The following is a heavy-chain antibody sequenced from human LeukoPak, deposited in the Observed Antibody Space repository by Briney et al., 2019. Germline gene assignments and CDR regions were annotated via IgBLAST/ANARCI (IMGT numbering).Heavy chain of an antibody. Sequence: GGSLRLSCEASGFTFSSYDMSWVRRVTGRGLEWVAAIGSAGDTYYSDSVKGRFTISREDAKNSFYLQINSLRAGDTAVYYCARGPLLWAYWYFDLWGRGTLVTVSS. J-gene: IGHJ2*01. D-gene: IGHD1-26*01. CDR1: GFTFSSYD. CDR3: ARGPLLWAYWYFDL. CDR2: IGSAGDT. V-gene: IGHV3-13*01.